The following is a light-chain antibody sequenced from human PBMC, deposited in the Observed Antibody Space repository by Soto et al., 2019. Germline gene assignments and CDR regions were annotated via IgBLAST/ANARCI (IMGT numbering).Light chain of an antibody. CDR2: DAS. Sequence: EIVLTQSPATLSLSPGERATLSCGASQSVSSSCLAWYQQKPGLAPRLLIYDASSRATGIPDRFSGSGSGTDFTLTISRLEPEDFAVYYCQQYGSSLSLTFGGGTKVDIK. V-gene: IGKV3D-20*01. CDR3: QQYGSSLSLT. J-gene: IGKJ4*01. CDR1: QSVSSSC.